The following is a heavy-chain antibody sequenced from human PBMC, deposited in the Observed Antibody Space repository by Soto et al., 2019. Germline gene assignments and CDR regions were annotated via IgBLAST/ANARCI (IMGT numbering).Heavy chain of an antibody. D-gene: IGHD3-22*01. CDR1: GGTFSSYA. CDR3: ARAWYYDSSGYYYTDGAFDI. J-gene: IGHJ3*02. Sequence: QVQLVQSGAEVKKPGSSVKVSCKASGGTFSSYAISWVRQAPGQGLEWMRGIIPIFGTANYAQKFQGRVTITADKSTSTAYMELSSLRSEDTAVYYCARAWYYDSSGYYYTDGAFDIWGQGTMVTVSS. V-gene: IGHV1-69*06. CDR2: IIPIFGTA.